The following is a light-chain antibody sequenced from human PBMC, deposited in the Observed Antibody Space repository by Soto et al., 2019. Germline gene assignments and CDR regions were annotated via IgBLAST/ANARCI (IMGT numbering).Light chain of an antibody. CDR1: QRLSSN. CDR3: QQRSNWLPIT. J-gene: IGKJ5*01. Sequence: EIVLTQSPVTLSVSPGERVTLSCRTSQRLSSNLAWYQQRPGQAPRLLIYDASNRATGIPARFSGSGSGTDFTLTISSLEPEDFAVYYCQQRSNWLPITFGQGTRLEIK. V-gene: IGKV3-11*01. CDR2: DAS.